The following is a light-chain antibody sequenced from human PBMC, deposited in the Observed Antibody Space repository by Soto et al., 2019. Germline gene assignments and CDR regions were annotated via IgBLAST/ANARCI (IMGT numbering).Light chain of an antibody. CDR3: SSYTSSSTV. CDR1: SSDVGGYNY. CDR2: DVS. J-gene: IGLJ2*01. V-gene: IGLV2-14*01. Sequence: QSALTQPASVSGSPGHAITIACTGTSSDVGGYNYVSWYQQHPGKAPKLMIYDVSNRPSGVSNRFSGSKSGNTASLTISGLQAEDEADYYCSSYTSSSTVFGGGTKL.